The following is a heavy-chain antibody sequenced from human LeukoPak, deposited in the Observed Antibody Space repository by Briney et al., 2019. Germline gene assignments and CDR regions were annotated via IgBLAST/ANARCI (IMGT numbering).Heavy chain of an antibody. Sequence: PSQTLSLTCTVSGGSISSGGYYWSWIRQPPGKGLEWIEYIYHSGSTYYNPSLKSRVTISVDRSKNQFSLKLSSVTAADTAVYYCASVLWFGELFPYKIDYWGQGTLVTVSS. J-gene: IGHJ4*02. CDR2: IYHSGST. CDR1: GGSISSGGYY. CDR3: ASVLWFGELFPYKIDY. D-gene: IGHD3-10*01. V-gene: IGHV4-30-2*01.